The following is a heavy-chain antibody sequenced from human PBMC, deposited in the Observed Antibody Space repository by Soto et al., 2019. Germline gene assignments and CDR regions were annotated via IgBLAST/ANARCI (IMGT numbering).Heavy chain of an antibody. CDR2: IYYSGST. V-gene: IGHV4-39*01. CDR1: GGSISSSSYY. D-gene: IGHD4-17*01. J-gene: IGHJ4*02. Sequence: SETLSLTCTVSGGSISSSSYYWGWIRQPPGKGLEWIGSIYYSGSTYYNPSLKSRVTISVDTPKNQFSLRLSSVTAADTAVYYCASHPLRGDYTFDYWGQGTLVTVSS. CDR3: ASHPLRGDYTFDY.